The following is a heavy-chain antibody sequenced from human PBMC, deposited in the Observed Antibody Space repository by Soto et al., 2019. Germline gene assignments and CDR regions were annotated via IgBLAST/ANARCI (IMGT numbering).Heavy chain of an antibody. CDR3: ARGEMGYCSSTSCPLRY. CDR1: GGSFSSYT. CDR2: IIPILGIA. Sequence: SVKVSCKASGGSFSSYTISWVRQAPGQGLEWMGRIIPILGIANYAQKFQGRVTITADKSTSTAYMELSSLRSEDTAVYYCARGEMGYCSSTSCPLRYWGQGTLVTVSS. D-gene: IGHD2-2*01. J-gene: IGHJ4*02. V-gene: IGHV1-69*02.